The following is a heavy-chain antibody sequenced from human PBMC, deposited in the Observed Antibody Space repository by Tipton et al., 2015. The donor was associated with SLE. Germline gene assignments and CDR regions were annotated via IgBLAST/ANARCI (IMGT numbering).Heavy chain of an antibody. CDR3: VREHHPRITVFGADC. CDR1: GGSFRGYY. CDR2: SKESGRT. J-gene: IGHJ4*02. V-gene: IGHV4-34*01. Sequence: TLSLTCAVFGGSFYGGSFRGYYWSWSRQRPGKGREWIGESKESGRTYYNPSLKSRVTISPDTSKNQFSLNLDSVTAADTAVYYCVREHHPRITVFGADCWGQGTLVTVPS. D-gene: IGHD3-3*01.